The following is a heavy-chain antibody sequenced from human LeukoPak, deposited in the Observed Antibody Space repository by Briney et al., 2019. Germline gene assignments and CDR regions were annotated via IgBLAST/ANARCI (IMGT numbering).Heavy chain of an antibody. D-gene: IGHD6-19*01. J-gene: IGHJ3*02. CDR3: ARGRVEHKQWLRVHDAFDI. CDR2: INHSGST. V-gene: IGHV4-34*01. CDR1: GGSFSGYH. Sequence: SETLSLTCAVYGGSFSGYHWSWIRQPPGKGLEWIGEINHSGSTNYNPSLKSRVTISVDTSKNQFSLKLSSVTAADTAVYYCARGRVEHKQWLRVHDAFDIWGKGTTVTVSS.